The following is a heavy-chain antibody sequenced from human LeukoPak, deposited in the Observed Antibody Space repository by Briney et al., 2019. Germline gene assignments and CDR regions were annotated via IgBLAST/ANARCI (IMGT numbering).Heavy chain of an antibody. J-gene: IGHJ4*02. CDR3: ARLAPYSSSWALDY. CDR1: GASFGTYY. CDR2: IYYTGST. Sequence: SETLSLTCTVSGASFGTYYWSWIRQPPGKGLEWIGYIYYTGSTNYNPSLKSRVTISVDTSKNQFSLKLSSVTAADTAVYYCARLAPYSSSWALDYWGQGTLVTVSS. D-gene: IGHD6-13*01. V-gene: IGHV4-59*08.